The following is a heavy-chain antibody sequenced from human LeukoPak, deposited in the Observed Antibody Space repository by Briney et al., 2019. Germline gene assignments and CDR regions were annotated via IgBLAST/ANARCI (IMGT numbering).Heavy chain of an antibody. CDR2: INPNSGGT. V-gene: IGHV1-2*06. CDR1: GYTFTGYY. D-gene: IGHD2-21*02. CDR3: ARATTAAYCGGDCYSGTHY. J-gene: IGHJ4*02. Sequence: ASVKVSCKASGYTFTGYYMHWVRQAPGQGLEWMGRINPNSGGTNYAQKFQGRVTMTRDTSISTAYMELSRLRSDDTAVYYCARATTAAYCGGDCYSGTHYWGQGTLVTVSS.